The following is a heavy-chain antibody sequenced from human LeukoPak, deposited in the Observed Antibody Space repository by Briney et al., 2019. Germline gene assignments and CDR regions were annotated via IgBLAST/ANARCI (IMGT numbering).Heavy chain of an antibody. D-gene: IGHD3-22*01. CDR2: IYYTGST. CDR1: GGSISRSGYY. CDR3: ARDLTYYYDSSGYYYVETPVAFDI. J-gene: IGHJ3*02. V-gene: IGHV4-39*07. Sequence: PSETLSLTCTVSGGSISRSGYYWGWIRQPPGKGLEWIGSIYYTGSTYYNPSLKSRVTISVDTSKNQFSLKLSSVTAADTAVYYCARDLTYYYDSSGYYYVETPVAFDIWGQGTMVTVSS.